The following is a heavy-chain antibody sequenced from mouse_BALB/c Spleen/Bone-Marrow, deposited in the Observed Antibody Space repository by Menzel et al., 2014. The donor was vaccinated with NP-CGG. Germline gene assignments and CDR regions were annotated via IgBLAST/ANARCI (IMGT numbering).Heavy chain of an antibody. D-gene: IGHD1-1*01. CDR3: ARGLLRYFAMDY. CDR2: IWAGGST. Sequence: VQLVESGPGLVAPSQSLSITCTVSGFSLTSYGVHWVRQPPGKGLEWLGVIWAGGSTNYNSALMSSLSISKDNSKSQVSLKMNSLQTDDTAMYYRARGLLRYFAMDYWGQGTSVTVSS. J-gene: IGHJ4*01. V-gene: IGHV2-9*02. CDR1: GFSLTSYG.